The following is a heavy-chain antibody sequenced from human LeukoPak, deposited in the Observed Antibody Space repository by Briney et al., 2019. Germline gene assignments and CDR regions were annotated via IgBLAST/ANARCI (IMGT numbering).Heavy chain of an antibody. CDR2: IYYSGST. J-gene: IGHJ4*02. Sequence: TSQTLSLTCTVSGGSISSGGYYWSWIRQHPGKGLEWIGYIYYSGSTYYNPSLKSRVTISVDTSKNQFSLKLSSVTAADTAVYYCAADLYCSGGSCYGDYWGQGTLVTVSS. V-gene: IGHV4-31*03. CDR1: GGSISSGGYY. CDR3: AADLYCSGGSCYGDY. D-gene: IGHD2-15*01.